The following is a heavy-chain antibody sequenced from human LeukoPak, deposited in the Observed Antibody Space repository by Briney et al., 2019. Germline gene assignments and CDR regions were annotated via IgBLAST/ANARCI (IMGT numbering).Heavy chain of an antibody. CDR3: ARDIAVSGLYFDF. V-gene: IGHV5-51*01. CDR2: IYAGNSET. J-gene: IGHJ4*02. D-gene: IGHD6-19*01. Sequence: GESLKISCQTSGYSFYNFWIGWLRQMPGKGLEWMGIIYAGNSETRYSPPFQGQVTMSVDRSMNIAYLQWSSLKASDTAMYYCARDIAVSGLYFDFWGQGTLVTVSS. CDR1: GYSFYNFW.